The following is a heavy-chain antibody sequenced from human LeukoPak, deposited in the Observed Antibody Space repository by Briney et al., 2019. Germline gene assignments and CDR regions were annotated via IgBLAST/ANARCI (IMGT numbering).Heavy chain of an antibody. D-gene: IGHD3-22*01. J-gene: IGHJ4*02. V-gene: IGHV3-23*01. CDR3: PKRGVVIRVILVGFHKEAYYFDS. CDR1: GITVINYG. Sequence: GGSLRLSCAVYGITVINYGMRWVRQAPGKWLEWVAGIRDSGGRTKYADTVKGRFTISRDNPKNTLHLQMNSLRVEDTAVYFCPKRGVVIRVILVGFHKEAYYFDSWGQGALVTVSS. CDR2: IRDSGGRT.